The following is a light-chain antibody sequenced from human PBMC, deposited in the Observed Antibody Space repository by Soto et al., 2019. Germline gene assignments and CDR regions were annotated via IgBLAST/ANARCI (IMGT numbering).Light chain of an antibody. CDR3: SSYTTSSTYV. J-gene: IGLJ1*01. Sequence: QSVLTQPPSVSGSPGQSVTISCTGTSSDVGSSNGVSWYQQPPGTAPKLMIHDVINRPSGVPDRFSGSKSGNTASLTISGLQAEDEADYYCSSYTTSSTYVFGTGTKVTVL. V-gene: IGLV2-18*02. CDR1: SSDVGSSNG. CDR2: DVI.